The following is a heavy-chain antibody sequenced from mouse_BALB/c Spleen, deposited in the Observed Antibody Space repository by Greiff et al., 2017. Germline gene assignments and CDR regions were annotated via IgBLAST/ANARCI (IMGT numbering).Heavy chain of an antibody. Sequence: EVQLQESGPSLVKPSQTLSLTCSVTGDSITSGYWNWIRKFPGNKLEYMGYISYSGSTYYNPSLKSRISITRDTSKNQYYLQLNSVTTEDTATYYCARWEDSFPAWFAYWGQGTLVTVSA. CDR1: GDSITSGY. CDR2: ISYSGST. CDR3: ARWEDSFPAWFAY. V-gene: IGHV3-8*02. J-gene: IGHJ3*01.